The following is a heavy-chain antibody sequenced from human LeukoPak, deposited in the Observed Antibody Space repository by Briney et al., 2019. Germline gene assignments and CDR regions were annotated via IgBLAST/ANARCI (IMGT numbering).Heavy chain of an antibody. CDR3: AIQPGIAAAGWLDY. V-gene: IGHV4-30-4*08. Sequence: PSQTLSLTCTVSGGSISSGDYYWSWIRQPPGKGLEWLGYIYYSGSTYYNPSLKSRITISVDTSKNQFSLKVSSVTAADTAVYYCAIQPGIAAAGWLDYWGQGTLVTVSS. D-gene: IGHD6-13*01. CDR2: IYYSGST. CDR1: GGSISSGDYY. J-gene: IGHJ4*02.